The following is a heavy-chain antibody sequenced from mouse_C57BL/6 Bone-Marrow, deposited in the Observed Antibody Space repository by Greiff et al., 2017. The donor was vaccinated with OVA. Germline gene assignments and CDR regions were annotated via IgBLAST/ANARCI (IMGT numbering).Heavy chain of an antibody. Sequence: QVQLQQSGPGLVAPSQSLSITCTVSGFSLTSYGVDWVRQPPGKGLEWLGVIWGGGSTNYNSALMSRLSISKDNSKSQVFLIMNSLQTDDTAMNYCAKRGFAYWGQGTLVTVSA. J-gene: IGHJ3*01. CDR2: IWGGGST. V-gene: IGHV2-9*01. CDR1: GFSLTSYG. CDR3: AKRGFAY.